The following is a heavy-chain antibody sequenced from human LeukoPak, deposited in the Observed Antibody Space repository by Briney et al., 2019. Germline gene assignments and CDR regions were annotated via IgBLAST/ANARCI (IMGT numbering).Heavy chain of an antibody. CDR2: ISSSSYI. CDR1: GFTFSSYS. Sequence: GGSLRLSCAASGFTFSSYSMNWVRQAPGKGLEWVSSISSSSYIYYADSVKGRFTISRDNAKNSLYLQMNSLRAEDTAVYYCAKEVPAAKPPEYFQHWGQGTLVTVSS. D-gene: IGHD2-2*01. V-gene: IGHV3-21*04. CDR3: AKEVPAAKPPEYFQH. J-gene: IGHJ1*01.